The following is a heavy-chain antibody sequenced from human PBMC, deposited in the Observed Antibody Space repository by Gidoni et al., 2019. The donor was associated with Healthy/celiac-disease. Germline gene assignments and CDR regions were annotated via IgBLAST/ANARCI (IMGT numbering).Heavy chain of an antibody. J-gene: IGHJ6*02. V-gene: IGHV3-21*01. CDR3: ARVRIHYCSSTSCYLGLMDV. Sequence: EVQLVESGGGLVKPGGSLRLSCAASGFTFSSYSMNWVRQAPGKGLEWVSSISSSSSYIYYADSVKGRFTISRDNAKNLLYLQMNSLRAEDTAVYYCARVRIHYCSSTSCYLGLMDVWGQGTTVTVSS. D-gene: IGHD2-2*01. CDR1: GFTFSSYS. CDR2: ISSSSSYI.